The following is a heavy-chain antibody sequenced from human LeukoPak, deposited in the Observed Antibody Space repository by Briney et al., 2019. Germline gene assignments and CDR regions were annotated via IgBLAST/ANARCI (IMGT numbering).Heavy chain of an antibody. J-gene: IGHJ4*02. D-gene: IGHD1-1*01. CDR3: AKVDYWSPENYFDS. V-gene: IGHV3-23*01. CDR1: GFPFRSYA. Sequence: QPGGSLRLSCVASGFPFRSYAMTWVRQTPGKGLESVSVITDDEDTYYADFVKGRFTISRDNSQNTVFLQMNSLRVEDTAVYYCAKVDYWSPENYFDSWGQGTLVTVSS. CDR2: ITDDEDT.